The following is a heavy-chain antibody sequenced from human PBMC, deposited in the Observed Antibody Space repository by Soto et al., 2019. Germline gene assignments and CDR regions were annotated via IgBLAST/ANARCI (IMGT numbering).Heavy chain of an antibody. CDR2: ISSSSSYI. J-gene: IGHJ1*01. CDR1: GFTFSSYS. CDR3: ARPDYGDYVFQH. V-gene: IGHV3-21*01. D-gene: IGHD4-17*01. Sequence: PGGSLRLSCAASGFTFSSYSMNWVRQAPGKGLEWVSSISSSSSYIYYADSVKGRFTISRDNAKNSLYLQMNSLRAEDTAVYYCARPDYGDYVFQHWGQGTLVTVSS.